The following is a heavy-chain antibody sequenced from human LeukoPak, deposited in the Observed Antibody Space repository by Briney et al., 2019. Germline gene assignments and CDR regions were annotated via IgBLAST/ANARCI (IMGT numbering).Heavy chain of an antibody. V-gene: IGHV1-2*02. CDR2: IDPNSGGT. D-gene: IGHD3-10*01. CDR3: AREYYYGAGDYYNRIDY. J-gene: IGHJ4*02. CDR1: GGTFSSYA. Sequence: ASVKVSCKASGGTFSSYAISWVRQAPGQGLEWMGWIDPNSGGTNYAQKFQGRVTITRDTSISTAYMVMNRLRSCDTKVYSCAREYYYGAGDYYNRIDYWGQGTLVTVSS.